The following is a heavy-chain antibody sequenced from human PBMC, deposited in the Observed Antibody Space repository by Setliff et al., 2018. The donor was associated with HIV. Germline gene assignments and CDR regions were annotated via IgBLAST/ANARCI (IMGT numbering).Heavy chain of an antibody. V-gene: IGHV3-7*01. J-gene: IGHJ6*02. CDR2: IKSDGTEK. CDR3: ARGSLRGVLALGMDV. D-gene: IGHD3-10*01. Sequence: GGSLRLSCIASGFSFNNYYMTWVRQAPGKGLEWVGNIKSDGTEKNYADSVRGRFTISRDNAKNTLYLQMNSLRAEDTAIYYCARGSLRGVLALGMDVWGQGTTVTVSS. CDR1: GFSFNNYY.